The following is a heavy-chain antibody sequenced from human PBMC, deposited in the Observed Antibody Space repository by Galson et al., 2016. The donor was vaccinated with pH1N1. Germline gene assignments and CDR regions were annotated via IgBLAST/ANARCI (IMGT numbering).Heavy chain of an antibody. Sequence: QSGAEVKKPGESLKISCKASGYRFTNYWIAWVRQVPGKGLEWVGVVNPGGSTIRYSPPFQGQVTISSDKSINTAYLQWVSLKASDTATYYCERQYDFVDYRGNAFDIWGLGTMVIVSS. V-gene: IGHV5-51*03. J-gene: IGHJ3*02. D-gene: IGHD4-17*01. CDR1: GYRFTNYW. CDR3: ERQYDFVDYRGNAFDI. CDR2: VNPGGSTI.